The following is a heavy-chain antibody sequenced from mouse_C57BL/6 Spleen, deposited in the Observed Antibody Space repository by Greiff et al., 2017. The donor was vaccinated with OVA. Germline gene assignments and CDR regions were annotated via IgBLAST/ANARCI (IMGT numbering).Heavy chain of an antibody. D-gene: IGHD3-2*02. CDR3: ARGSGYGMDY. CDR1: GYAFSSSW. Sequence: VKVVESGPELVKPGASVKISCKASGYAFSSSWMNWVKQRPGKGLEWIGRIYPGDGDTNYNGKFKGKATLTADKSSSTAYMQLSSLTSEDSAVYFCARGSGYGMDYWGQGTSVTVSS. CDR2: IYPGDGDT. J-gene: IGHJ4*01. V-gene: IGHV1-82*01.